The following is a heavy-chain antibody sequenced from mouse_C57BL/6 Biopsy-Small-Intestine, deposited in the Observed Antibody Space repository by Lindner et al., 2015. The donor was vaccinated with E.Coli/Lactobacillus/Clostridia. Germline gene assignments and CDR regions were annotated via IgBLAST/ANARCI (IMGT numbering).Heavy chain of an antibody. CDR1: GFPFTENH. D-gene: IGHD4-1*02. Sequence: SVKVSCKASGFPFTENHMHWVRQAPAQGLEWMGIITPSGGATNYAQKFQGRVTMTRDMSTSTVYMGLSSLTSEDTAVYYCATEKNGGNWFDPWGQGTLVIVSS. J-gene: IGHJ4*01. V-gene: IGHV1-53*01. CDR3: ATEKNGGNWFDP. CDR2: ITPSGGAT.